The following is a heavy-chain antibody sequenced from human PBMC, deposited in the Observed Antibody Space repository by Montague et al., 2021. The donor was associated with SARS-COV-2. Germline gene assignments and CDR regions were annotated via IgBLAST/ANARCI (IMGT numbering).Heavy chain of an antibody. Sequence: SLRLSCAASGFTFSNYGMEWVRQAPGKGLEWVAVISYEGSDKYYADSVKGRFTISRDNSKNTLYLQMNNLRTEDTAVYYCAKGPFYSSIPHWFDPWGQGIMVTVSS. J-gene: IGHJ5*02. CDR2: ISYEGSDK. D-gene: IGHD6-13*01. CDR1: GFTFSNYG. CDR3: AKGPFYSSIPHWFDP. V-gene: IGHV3-30*18.